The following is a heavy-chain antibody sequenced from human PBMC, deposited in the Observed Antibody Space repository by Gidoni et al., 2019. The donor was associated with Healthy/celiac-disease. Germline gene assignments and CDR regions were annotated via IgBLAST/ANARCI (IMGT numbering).Heavy chain of an antibody. CDR1: GGTFSSYA. D-gene: IGHD6-13*01. Sequence: QVQLVQSGAEVKKPGSSVKVSCKASGGTFSSYAISWVRQAPGQGLEWMGRIIPILGIANYAQKFQGRVTITADKSTSTAYMELSSLRSEDTAVYYCALVGSSSWYSIRTNYYGMDVWGQGTTVTVSS. CDR3: ALVGSSSWYSIRTNYYGMDV. V-gene: IGHV1-69*09. CDR2: IIPILGIA. J-gene: IGHJ6*02.